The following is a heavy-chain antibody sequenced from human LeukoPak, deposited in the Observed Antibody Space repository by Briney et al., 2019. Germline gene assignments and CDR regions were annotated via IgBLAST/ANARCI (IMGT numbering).Heavy chain of an antibody. D-gene: IGHD6-19*01. CDR1: GSRVTSNSAA. CDR3: AKERQWLAPQYGMDV. V-gene: IGHV6-1*01. J-gene: IGHJ6*02. Sequence: SQTLSLTCAISGSRVTSNSAAWNWIRRSPSRGLEWLGRTYYRYKWYNDYAVSVKSRITINPDTSNNQFSLQLNSVTPADIAVYYCAKERQWLAPQYGMDVWGQGTTVTVSS. CDR2: TYYRYKWYN.